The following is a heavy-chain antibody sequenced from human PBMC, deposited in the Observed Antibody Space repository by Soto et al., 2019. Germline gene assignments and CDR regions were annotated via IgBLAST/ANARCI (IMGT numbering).Heavy chain of an antibody. Sequence: QLQLQESGPGLLKPSETLSLTCTVSGVSIGDSDYFWGWIHQPPGKGLEWIASINSGGRTFYHPSLKIRVAISVDSSKNQFSMILTSMTAGDTAIYYCARLPRTTVHGTGTDYWCQGTLVTVSS. D-gene: IGHD1-1*01. CDR1: GVSIGDSDYF. CDR2: INSGGRT. J-gene: IGHJ4*02. CDR3: ARLPRTTVHGTGTDY. V-gene: IGHV4-39*01.